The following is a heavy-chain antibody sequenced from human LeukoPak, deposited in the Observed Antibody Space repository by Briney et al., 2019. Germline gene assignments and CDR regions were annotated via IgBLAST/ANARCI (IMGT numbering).Heavy chain of an antibody. CDR3: AKDRGYLQFDY. D-gene: IGHD5-24*01. Sequence: PGGSLRLSCAASGFRFSDYWMNWVCQAPGKGLEWVAIIKEDGTETNYVDSVKGRFTVSRDNSRNSLYLQMNSLRAEDTAVYYCAKDRGYLQFDYWGQGTLVTVSS. V-gene: IGHV3-7*01. CDR1: GFRFSDYW. CDR2: IKEDGTET. J-gene: IGHJ4*02.